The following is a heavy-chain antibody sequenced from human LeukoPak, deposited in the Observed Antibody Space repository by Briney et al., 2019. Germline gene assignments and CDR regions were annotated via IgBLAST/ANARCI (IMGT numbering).Heavy chain of an antibody. V-gene: IGHV4-34*01. CDR1: GGSFSGYY. Sequence: SETLSLTCAVYGGSFSGYYWSWIRQPPGKGLEWIGEINHSGSTNYNPSLKSRVTISVDTSKNQFSLKLSSVTAADTAVYYCAGHMGDSGSYLIWGQGTLVTVSS. CDR3: AGHMGDSGSYLI. CDR2: INHSGST. D-gene: IGHD3-10*01. J-gene: IGHJ4*02.